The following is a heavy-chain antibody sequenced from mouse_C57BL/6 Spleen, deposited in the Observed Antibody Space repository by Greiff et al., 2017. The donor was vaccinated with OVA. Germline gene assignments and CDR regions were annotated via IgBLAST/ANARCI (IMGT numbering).Heavy chain of an antibody. CDR2: IHPSDSAT. Sequence: VQLQQPGAELVKPGASVKVSCKASGYTFTSYWMHWVKQRPGQGLEWIGRIHPSDSATNYNQKFKGKATLTVDKSSSTAYMQLSSLTSEDSAVYYCAIGDSSGLFAYWGQGTLVTVSA. CDR1: GYTFTSYW. D-gene: IGHD3-2*01. J-gene: IGHJ3*01. CDR3: AIGDSSGLFAY. V-gene: IGHV1-74*01.